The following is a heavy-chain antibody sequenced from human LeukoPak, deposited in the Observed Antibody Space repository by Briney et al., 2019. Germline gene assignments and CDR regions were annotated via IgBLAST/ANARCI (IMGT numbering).Heavy chain of an antibody. D-gene: IGHD6-19*01. Sequence: GRSLRLSCAASGFTFSSYGMHWVRQAPGKGLEWVAVISYDGSNKCYADSVKGRFTISRDNSKNTLYLQMNSLRAEDTAVYYCAKGAKYSSGWYWTGIYFDYWGQGTLVTVSS. CDR2: ISYDGSNK. CDR1: GFTFSSYG. CDR3: AKGAKYSSGWYWTGIYFDY. J-gene: IGHJ4*02. V-gene: IGHV3-30*18.